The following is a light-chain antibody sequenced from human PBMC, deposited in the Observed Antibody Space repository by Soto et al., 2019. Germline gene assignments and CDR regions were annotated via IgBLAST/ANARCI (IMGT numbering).Light chain of an antibody. J-gene: IGKJ1*01. CDR1: QSISSW. Sequence: DMQMTQSPCSLSTSLGDRVTVTCVARQSISSWLAWYQQKPGKAPKLLIYKASSLESGVPSRFSGSGSGTEFTLTITSLQPDDFATYYCQQYNSYSRTFGQGTKVDIK. CDR2: KAS. V-gene: IGKV1-5*03. CDR3: QQYNSYSRT.